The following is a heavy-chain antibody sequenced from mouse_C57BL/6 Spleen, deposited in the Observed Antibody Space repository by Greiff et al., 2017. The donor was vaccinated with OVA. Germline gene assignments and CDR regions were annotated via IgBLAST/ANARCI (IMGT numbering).Heavy chain of an antibody. CDR3: ARDSSGRLYYAMDY. CDR2: IYPYNGVS. V-gene: IGHV1-31*01. Sequence: EVKLMESGPELVKPGASVKISCKASGYSFTGYYMHWVKQSHGNILDWIGYIYPYNGVSSYNQKFKGKATLTVDKSSSTAYMELRSLTSEDSAVYYCARDSSGRLYYAMDYWGQGTSVTVSS. CDR1: GYSFTGYY. D-gene: IGHD3-2*02. J-gene: IGHJ4*01.